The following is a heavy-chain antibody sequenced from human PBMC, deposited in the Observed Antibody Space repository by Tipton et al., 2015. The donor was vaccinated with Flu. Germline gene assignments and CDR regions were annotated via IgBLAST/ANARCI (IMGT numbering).Heavy chain of an antibody. D-gene: IGHD2-2*01. V-gene: IGHV4-34*01. CDR1: GGSFSGYY. CDR3: ARDDRVVVVPAAMGFLYGMDV. CDR2: INHSGST. Sequence: TLSLTCAVYGGSFSGYYWSWIRQPPGKGLEWIGEINHSGSTNYNPSLKSRVTISVDTSKNQFSLKLSSVTAAATAVYYCARDDRVVVVPAAMGFLYGMDVWGQGTTVTVSS. J-gene: IGHJ6*02.